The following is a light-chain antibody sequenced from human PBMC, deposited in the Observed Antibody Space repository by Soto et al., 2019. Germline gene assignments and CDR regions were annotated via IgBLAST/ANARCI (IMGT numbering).Light chain of an antibody. Sequence: EIVLTQSPATLSLSPGERATLSCRASRSFASSYLAWYQHKPGQAPRLLIYAASSRATGIPDRFIDSGSGTDFTLTISRLEPDDSAVYYCHHYDSSPPYTFGQGTKLEIK. CDR3: HHYDSSPPYT. V-gene: IGKV3-20*01. CDR1: RSFASSY. CDR2: AAS. J-gene: IGKJ2*01.